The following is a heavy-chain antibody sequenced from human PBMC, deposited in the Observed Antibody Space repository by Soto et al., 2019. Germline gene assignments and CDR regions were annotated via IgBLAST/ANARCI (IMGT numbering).Heavy chain of an antibody. V-gene: IGHV4-31*03. CDR3: ARGKAEEQKFYYFDY. CDR2: IYYSGST. J-gene: IGHJ4*02. Sequence: SETLSLTCTVSGGSISSGGYYWSWIRQHPGKGLEWIGYIYYSGSTYYNPSLKSRVTISVDTSKNQFSLKLSSVTAADTAVYYCARGKAEEQKFYYFDYWGQGALVTVSS. CDR1: GGSISSGGYY. D-gene: IGHD3-3*01.